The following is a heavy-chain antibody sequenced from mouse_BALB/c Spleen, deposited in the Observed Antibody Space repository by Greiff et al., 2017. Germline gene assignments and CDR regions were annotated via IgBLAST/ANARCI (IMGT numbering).Heavy chain of an antibody. D-gene: IGHD2-14*01. V-gene: IGHV1-7*01. CDR1: GYTFTSYW. CDR3: ARYYRYDYYAMDY. CDR2: INPSTGYT. Sequence: QVQLKQSGAELAKPGASVKMSCKASGYTFTSYWMHWVKQRPGQGLEWIGYINPSTGYTEYNQKFKDKATLTADKSSSTAYMQLSSLTSEDSAVYYCARYYRYDYYAMDYWGQGTSVTVSS. J-gene: IGHJ4*01.